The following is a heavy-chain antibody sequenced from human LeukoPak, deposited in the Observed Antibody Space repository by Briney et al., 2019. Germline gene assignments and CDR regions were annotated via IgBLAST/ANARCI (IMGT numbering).Heavy chain of an antibody. CDR3: AKDDILTDSYTVPFDY. CDR1: GFTFSTYA. D-gene: IGHD3-9*01. J-gene: IGHJ4*02. Sequence: QAGGSLRLSCAASGFTFSTYAMSWVRRTPRKGLEWVSAITGGGGTTYYADSVKGRFTISRDNSKNTLYLQMNSLRAEDTAVYYCAKDDILTDSYTVPFDYWGQGTLVTVSS. V-gene: IGHV3-23*01. CDR2: ITGGGGTT.